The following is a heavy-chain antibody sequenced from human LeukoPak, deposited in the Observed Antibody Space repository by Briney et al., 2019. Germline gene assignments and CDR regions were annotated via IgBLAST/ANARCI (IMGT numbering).Heavy chain of an antibody. D-gene: IGHD2-8*01. CDR1: GFTVSSNY. V-gene: IGHV3-53*01. CDR2: IYSGGST. J-gene: IGHJ3*02. Sequence: GGSLRLSCAASGFTVSSNYMSWVRQAPGKGLEWVSVIYSGGSTYYADSVKGRFTISRDNSKNTLYLQMNSLRAEDTAVYYCARDSRDEVYWNAFDIRGQGTMVTVSS. CDR3: ARDSRDEVYWNAFDI.